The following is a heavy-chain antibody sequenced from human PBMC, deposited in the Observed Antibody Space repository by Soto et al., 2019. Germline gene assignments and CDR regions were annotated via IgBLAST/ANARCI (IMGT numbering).Heavy chain of an antibody. CDR2: IYGVATY. J-gene: IGHJ2*01. V-gene: IGHV4-59*12. CDR1: GGSINNYY. Sequence: SETLSLTCTVSGGSINNYYWSWIRQPPGKGLEWIGYIYGVATYNPSLYNPSLKSRVTISLDTSKHQFSLKLNSVTAADTAVYYCARFRTGTSPRVDWYFDLWGSGTLVTVYS. D-gene: IGHD1-7*01. CDR3: ARFRTGTSPRVDWYFDL.